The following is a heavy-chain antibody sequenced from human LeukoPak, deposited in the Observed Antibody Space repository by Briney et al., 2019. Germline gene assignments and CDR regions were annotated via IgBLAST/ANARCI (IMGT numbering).Heavy chain of an antibody. CDR2: ISGDGGST. V-gene: IGHV3-43*02. D-gene: IGHD3-3*01. CDR1: GFTFDDYA. CDR3: ARDNLRSGYYTNWFDP. J-gene: IGHJ5*02. Sequence: GGSLRLSCAASGFTFDDYAMHWVRQAPGQGLEWVSVISGDGGSTHYEDSVKGRFTISRDNSKKSLYLQMNSLRTEDTALYYCARDNLRSGYYTNWFDPWGQGTLVTVSS.